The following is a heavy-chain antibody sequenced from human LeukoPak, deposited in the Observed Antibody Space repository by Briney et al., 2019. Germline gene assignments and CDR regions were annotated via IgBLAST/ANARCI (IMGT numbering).Heavy chain of an antibody. V-gene: IGHV1-58*02. CDR2: IVVGSGKT. CDR1: GYTFSNSA. J-gene: IGHJ6*04. Sequence: SVKVSCKAYGYTFSNSAMQWVRQARGQRPEWIGWIVVGSGKTNYAQNFQERVTITRDMSTSTVYMELSSLGLEDTAVYFCAARVHSSRWPLDVWGRGTTVTISS. D-gene: IGHD6-19*01. CDR3: AARVHSSRWPLDV.